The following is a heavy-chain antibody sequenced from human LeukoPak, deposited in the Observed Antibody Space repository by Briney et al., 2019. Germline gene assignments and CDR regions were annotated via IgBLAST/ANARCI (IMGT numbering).Heavy chain of an antibody. V-gene: IGHV3-23*01. Sequence: GGSLRLSCAASGFTFSSYGMSWVRQAPGKGLEWVSAISGSGGNTYYADSVKGRFTISRDNSKNTLYLQMNSLRAEDTAVYYCAKGFVVVVSATQSSWFDPWGQGTLVTVSS. CDR2: ISGSGGNT. D-gene: IGHD2-15*01. CDR1: GFTFSSYG. J-gene: IGHJ5*02. CDR3: AKGFVVVVSATQSSWFDP.